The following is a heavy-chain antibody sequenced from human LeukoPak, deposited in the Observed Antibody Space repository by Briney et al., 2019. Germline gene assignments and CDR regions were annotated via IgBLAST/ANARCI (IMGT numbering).Heavy chain of an antibody. Sequence: PGGSLRLSCAASGFTFSNYAMSWVRQAPGKGLQWVSTISSTTDSTYYADSVKGRFTISRDSSKNALYLQMNSLRAEDTAVYYCAKEDVDSSSWYEIYYYYYGMDVWGQGTTVTVSS. CDR3: AKEDVDSSSWYEIYYYYYGMDV. V-gene: IGHV3-23*01. D-gene: IGHD6-13*01. CDR1: GFTFSNYA. CDR2: ISSTTDST. J-gene: IGHJ6*02.